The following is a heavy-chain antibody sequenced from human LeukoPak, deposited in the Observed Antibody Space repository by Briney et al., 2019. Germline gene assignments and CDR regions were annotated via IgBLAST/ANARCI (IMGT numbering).Heavy chain of an antibody. CDR1: GFTVSSDY. CDR2: IYGGGGT. CDR3: ARGALYFDF. J-gene: IGHJ4*02. Sequence: GGSLRLSCAASGFTVSSDYMNWVRQVPGKGLEWVSSIYGGGGTYYADSVKGRFTISRHSSKNTLYLQMNSLRAEDTAVYYCARGALYFDFWGQGTLVTVSS. V-gene: IGHV3-53*04.